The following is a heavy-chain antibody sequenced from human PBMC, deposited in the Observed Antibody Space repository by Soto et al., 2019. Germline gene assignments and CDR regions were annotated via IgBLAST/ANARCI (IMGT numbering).Heavy chain of an antibody. D-gene: IGHD6-19*01. CDR1: GFTFSSYG. J-gene: IGHJ4*02. CDR3: VYSSGWYGPFDY. CDR2: ISYDGGNK. V-gene: IGHV3-30*03. Sequence: GGSLRLSCAASGFTFSSYGMHWVRQAPGKGLEWVAVISYDGGNKYYADSVKGRFTISRDNSKNTLYLQMNSLRAEDTAVYYCVYSSGWYGPFDYWGQGTLVTVSS.